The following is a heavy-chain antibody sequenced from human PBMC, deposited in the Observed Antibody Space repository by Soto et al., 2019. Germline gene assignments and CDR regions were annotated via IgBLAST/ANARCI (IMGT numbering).Heavy chain of an antibody. J-gene: IGHJ4*02. CDR3: ARLNWDEYYFDY. CDR2: IYSGGST. CDR1: GFTVSSNY. Sequence: SLRLSCAASGFTVSSNYMSWVRQAPGKGLEWVSVIYSGGSTYYADSVKGRFTISRDNSKNTLYLQMNSLRAEDTAVYYCARLNWDEYYFDYWGQGTLVTVSS. D-gene: IGHD1-20*01. V-gene: IGHV3-53*01.